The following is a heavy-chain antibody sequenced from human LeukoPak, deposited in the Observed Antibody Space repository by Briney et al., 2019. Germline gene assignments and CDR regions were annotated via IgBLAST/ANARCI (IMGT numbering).Heavy chain of an antibody. V-gene: IGHV3-30*18. J-gene: IGHJ4*02. CDR2: ISYDGSSQ. Sequence: PGGSLRLSCAASGFYFNNYAMHWVRQAPGKGLEWVAIISYDGSSQYYGDSVKGRFTISRDNSKDTLYLQLNSLRLEDTAVYYCAKESPRFDYWGQGTLVTVSS. CDR1: GFYFNNYA. CDR3: AKESPRFDY.